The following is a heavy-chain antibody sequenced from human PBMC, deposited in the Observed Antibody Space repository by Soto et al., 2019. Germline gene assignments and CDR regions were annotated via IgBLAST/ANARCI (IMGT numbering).Heavy chain of an antibody. J-gene: IGHJ2*01. V-gene: IGHV1-69*06. D-gene: IGHD2-2*02. CDR2: IIPIFGTA. Sequence: GALVKVSCKASGGTFSSYAISWVRQAPGQGLEWMGGIIPIFGTANYAQKFQGRVTITADKSTSTAYMELSSLRSEDTAVYYCAREDCSSTSCYNWYFDLWGRGTLVTVSS. CDR3: AREDCSSTSCYNWYFDL. CDR1: GGTFSSYA.